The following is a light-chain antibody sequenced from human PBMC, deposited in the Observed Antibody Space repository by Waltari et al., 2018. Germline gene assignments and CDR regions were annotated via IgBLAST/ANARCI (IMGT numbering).Light chain of an antibody. Sequence: EIVMTQSPATLSVSPGERATRSCRASQSVSSNLAWYQQKPGQAPRLLIYGASTRATGIPARFSVSGSGTEFTLTISSLQSEDFAVYYCQQYNNWPPYTFGQGTKLEIK. CDR2: GAS. CDR1: QSVSSN. J-gene: IGKJ2*01. CDR3: QQYNNWPPYT. V-gene: IGKV3-15*01.